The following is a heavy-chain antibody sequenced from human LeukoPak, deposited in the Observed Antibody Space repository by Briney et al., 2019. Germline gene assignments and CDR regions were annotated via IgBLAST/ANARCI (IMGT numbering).Heavy chain of an antibody. Sequence: GGPLRLSCAASGFTFSSYSMNWVRQAPGKGLEWVSSISSSSRYIYYADSVKGRFTISRDNAKNSLYLQMNSLRGEDTAVYYCARPVYYYDSSGYYYEGYYFDYWGQGTLVTVSS. J-gene: IGHJ4*02. CDR1: GFTFSSYS. V-gene: IGHV3-21*01. D-gene: IGHD3-22*01. CDR2: ISSSSRYI. CDR3: ARPVYYYDSSGYYYEGYYFDY.